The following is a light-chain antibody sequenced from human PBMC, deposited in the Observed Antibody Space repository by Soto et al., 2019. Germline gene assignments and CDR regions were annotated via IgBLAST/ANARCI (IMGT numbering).Light chain of an antibody. Sequence: QSVLTQPPSASGTPGQRVTISCSGSSPNIGSPTVNWYQQLPGTAPKLLIYTTYQRPSGVPDRLSGSQSGTSASLAISGLQSEDDAGYYSATWDDSLSGVVFGGGTKLTVL. CDR3: ATWDDSLSGVV. V-gene: IGLV1-44*01. CDR2: TTY. CDR1: SPNIGSPT. J-gene: IGLJ2*01.